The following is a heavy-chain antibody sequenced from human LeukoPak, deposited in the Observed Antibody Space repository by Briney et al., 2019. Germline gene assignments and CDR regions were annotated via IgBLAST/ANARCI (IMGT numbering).Heavy chain of an antibody. CDR3: FCFKQKTAYDILTGYYRHAFDI. CDR2: ISAYNGNT. D-gene: IGHD3-9*01. CDR1: GYTFTSYG. Sequence: ASVKVSCKASGYTFTSYGISWVRQAPAQGLEWMGWISAYNGNTNYAPKLQGRVTMTTDTSTSTAYMELRSLRSDDTAVYYCFCFKQKTAYDILTGYYRHAFDIWGQGTMVTVSS. J-gene: IGHJ3*02. V-gene: IGHV1-18*01.